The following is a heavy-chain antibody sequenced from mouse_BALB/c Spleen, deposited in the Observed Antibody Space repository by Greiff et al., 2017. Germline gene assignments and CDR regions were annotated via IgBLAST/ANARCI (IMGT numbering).Heavy chain of an antibody. CDR1: GFTFSSYT. V-gene: IGHV5-6-4*01. D-gene: IGHD1-1*01. CDR3: TRSGSNNWYFDV. CDR2: ISSGGSYT. Sequence: EVNVVESGGGLVKPGGSLKLSCAASGFTFSSYTMSWVRQTPEKRLEWVATISSGGSYTYYPDSVKGRFTISRDNAKNTLYLQMSSLKSEDTAMYYCTRSGSNNWYFDVWGAGTTVTVSS. J-gene: IGHJ1*01.